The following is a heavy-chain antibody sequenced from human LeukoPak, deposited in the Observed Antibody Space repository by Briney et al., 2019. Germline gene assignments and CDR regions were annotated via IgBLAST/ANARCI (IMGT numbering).Heavy chain of an antibody. CDR3: ARENPRIRYYFDY. V-gene: IGHV4-34*01. CDR2: INHSGST. CDR1: GGSFSGYY. J-gene: IGHJ4*02. Sequence: PSETLSLTXAVYGGSFSGYYWSWISQPPGKGLEWIGEINHSGSTNYNPSLKSRVTISVDTSKNQFSLKLSSVTAADTAVYYCARENPRIRYYFDYWGQGTLVTVSS. D-gene: IGHD2/OR15-2a*01.